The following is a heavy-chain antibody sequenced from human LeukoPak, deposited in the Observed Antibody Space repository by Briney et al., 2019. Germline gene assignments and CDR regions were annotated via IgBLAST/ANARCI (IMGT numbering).Heavy chain of an antibody. J-gene: IGHJ5*02. Sequence: PSETLSLPCTVSGGSISSYYGSWLRQPAGKGLEWFGRIYTSGSTNYNPSLKTRVTMSVDTSKNQFSLKLSSVTAADTAVYYCARSPPQGKAAAENWFDPWGQGTLITVSS. CDR3: ARSPPQGKAAAENWFDP. D-gene: IGHD6-13*01. CDR1: GGSISSYY. V-gene: IGHV4-4*07. CDR2: IYTSGST.